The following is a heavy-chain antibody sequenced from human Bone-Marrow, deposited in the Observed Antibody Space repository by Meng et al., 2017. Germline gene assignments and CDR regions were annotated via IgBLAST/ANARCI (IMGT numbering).Heavy chain of an antibody. CDR2: ISYDGSNK. D-gene: IGHD6-13*01. CDR1: GFTFSSYA. V-gene: IGHV3-30*01. J-gene: IGHJ4*02. CDR3: ARDRAAAGIYDY. Sequence: HVEVVVSWGGVVQPGRSLGLSCAASGFTFSSYAMHWVRQAPGKGLEWVAVISYDGSNKYYADSVKGRFTISRDNSKNTLYLQMNSLRAEDTAVYYCARDRAAAGIYDYWGQGTLVTVSS.